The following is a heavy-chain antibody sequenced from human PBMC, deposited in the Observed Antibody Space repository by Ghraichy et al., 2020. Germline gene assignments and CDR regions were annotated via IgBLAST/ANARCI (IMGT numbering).Heavy chain of an antibody. Sequence: SETLSLTCAVYGGSFSGYYWSWIRQPPGKGLEWIGEINHSGSTNYNPSLKSRVTISVDTSKNQFSLKLSSVTAADTAVYYCARGGGGRGSYYYDYWGQGTLVTVSS. V-gene: IGHV4-34*01. CDR2: INHSGST. CDR1: GGSFSGYY. J-gene: IGHJ4*02. D-gene: IGHD1-26*01. CDR3: ARGGGGRGSYYYDY.